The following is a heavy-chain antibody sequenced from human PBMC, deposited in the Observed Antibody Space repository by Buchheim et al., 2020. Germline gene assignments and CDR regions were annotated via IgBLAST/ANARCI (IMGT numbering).Heavy chain of an antibody. D-gene: IGHD5-24*01. CDR3: ARINVGYKYYYYGMDV. Sequence: QLQLQESGPGLVKPSETLSLTCTVSGGSISSSSYYWGWIRQPPGKGLEWIGSIYYSGSTYYNPSLKSRVTISVDTSKNQFSLKLSSVTAADTAVYYCARINVGYKYYYYGMDVWGQGTT. V-gene: IGHV4-39*07. J-gene: IGHJ6*02. CDR2: IYYSGST. CDR1: GGSISSSSYY.